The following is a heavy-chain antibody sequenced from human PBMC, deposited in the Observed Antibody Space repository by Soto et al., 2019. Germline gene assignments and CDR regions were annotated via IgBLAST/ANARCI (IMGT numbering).Heavy chain of an antibody. CDR1: GGTFSSYA. CDR2: IIPIFGTA. D-gene: IGHD3-22*01. Sequence: ASVKVSCKSSGGTFSSYAISWVRQAPVQVLEWMGGIIPIFGTANYAQKFQGRVTITADESTSTAYMELSSLRSEDTAVYYCASGRNLVVPTLPYGMDVWGQGTTVTVSS. V-gene: IGHV1-69*13. CDR3: ASGRNLVVPTLPYGMDV. J-gene: IGHJ6*02.